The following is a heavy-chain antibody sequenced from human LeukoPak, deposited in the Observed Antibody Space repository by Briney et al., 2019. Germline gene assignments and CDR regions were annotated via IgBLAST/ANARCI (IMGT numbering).Heavy chain of an antibody. CDR1: GFSFHNFG. J-gene: IGHJ4*02. CDR2: ISGSGDTT. D-gene: IGHD3-16*01. CDR3: AKADTPLPLRGPYFDY. Sequence: GGSLRLSCAASGFSFHNFGMSWVRQAPGKGLEWVPTISGSGDTTYYADSVKGRFTISKDNSKNTLYLQLNSLRVEDTAVYFCAKADTPLPLRGPYFDYWGQGTLVTVSS. V-gene: IGHV3-23*01.